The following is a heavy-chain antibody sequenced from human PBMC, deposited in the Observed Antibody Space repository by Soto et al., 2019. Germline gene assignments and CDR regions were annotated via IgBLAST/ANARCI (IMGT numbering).Heavy chain of an antibody. J-gene: IGHJ3*02. Sequence: GGSRRLSWAASGFTFSGYRMNWVRPAPGKGLEWVSSISSSSSDIYYADSVKGRFTISRDNAKNSLYLQMNSLRAEDTAVYYCATAVAGTDAFDIWGQGTMVTVSS. CDR1: GFTFSGYR. CDR3: ATAVAGTDAFDI. D-gene: IGHD6-19*01. V-gene: IGHV3-21*01. CDR2: ISSSSSDI.